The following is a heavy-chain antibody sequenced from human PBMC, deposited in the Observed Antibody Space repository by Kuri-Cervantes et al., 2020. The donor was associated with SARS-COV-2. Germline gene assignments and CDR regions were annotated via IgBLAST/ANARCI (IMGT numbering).Heavy chain of an antibody. J-gene: IGHJ6*02. CDR3: ASNPVLRSFDSLVRVDYYYYSLDV. CDR1: GCSFSRFS. V-gene: IGHV1-69*13. Sequence: SVKVSRKASGCSFSRFSISWVRQAPGEGLEWMGGILPVLGTPNFAQKFQGRVRITADGSTSTAHMELSSLRYEDTAVYYCASNPVLRSFDSLVRVDYYYYSLDVWGQGTTVTVSS. CDR2: ILPVLGTP. D-gene: IGHD3-9*01.